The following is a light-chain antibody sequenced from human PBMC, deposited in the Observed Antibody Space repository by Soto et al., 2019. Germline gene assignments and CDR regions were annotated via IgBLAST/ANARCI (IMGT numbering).Light chain of an antibody. CDR3: QTWGTGIQVI. CDR2: LNSDGSH. Sequence: QPVLTQSPSASASLGASVKLTCTLSSGHSTYAIAWHQQQPEKGPRYLMKLNSDGSHSKGDGIPDRFSGSSSGAERYLTISSLQSEEEADYYCQTWGTGIQVIFGGGTQLTVL. CDR1: SGHSTYA. V-gene: IGLV4-69*01. J-gene: IGLJ2*01.